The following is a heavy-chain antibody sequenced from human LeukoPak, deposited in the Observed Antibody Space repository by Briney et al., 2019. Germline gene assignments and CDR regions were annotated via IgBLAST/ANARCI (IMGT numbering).Heavy chain of an antibody. CDR1: GFIFSSYA. J-gene: IGHJ4*02. V-gene: IGHV3-30-3*01. Sequence: SGRSLRLSCAASGFIFSSYAMHWVRQAPGKGLEWVAVISYDGSNKYYADSVKGRFTISRDNSKNTLYLQMNSLRAEDTAVYYCARGIRITMVRGVSSDYWGQGTLVTVSS. CDR3: ARGIRITMVRGVSSDY. CDR2: ISYDGSNK. D-gene: IGHD3-10*01.